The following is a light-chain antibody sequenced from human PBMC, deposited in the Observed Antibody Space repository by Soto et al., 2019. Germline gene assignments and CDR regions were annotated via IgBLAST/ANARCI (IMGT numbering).Light chain of an antibody. V-gene: IGKV3-20*01. CDR2: GAS. CDR3: QQYGNGLWT. CDR1: QSVNNNI. Sequence: EIVLTQSPGTLSLFPGETATLSCRASQSVNNNILVWYQQKRGQAPRLLIYGASSRATGIPARFSASGSGTDFTLTISSLEPEDFAVYYCQQYGNGLWTFGQGTKVEIK. J-gene: IGKJ1*01.